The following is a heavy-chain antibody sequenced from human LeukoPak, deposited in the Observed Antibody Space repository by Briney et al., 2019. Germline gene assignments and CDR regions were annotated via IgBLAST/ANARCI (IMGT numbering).Heavy chain of an antibody. V-gene: IGHV1-18*01. Sequence: ASVKVSCKASGYTFTSYGISWVRQAPGQGLEWMGWISAYNGNTNYAQKLQGRVTMTTDTSTSTAYMELRSLRSDGTAVYYCARGHTYYDFWSGLIGYYFDYWGQGTLVTVSS. CDR1: GYTFTSYG. CDR3: ARGHTYYDFWSGLIGYYFDY. J-gene: IGHJ4*02. D-gene: IGHD3-3*01. CDR2: ISAYNGNT.